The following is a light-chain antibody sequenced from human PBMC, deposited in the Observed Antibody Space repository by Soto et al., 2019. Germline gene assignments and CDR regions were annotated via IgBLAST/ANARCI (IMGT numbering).Light chain of an antibody. V-gene: IGKV3-11*01. CDR3: QQRRYWPVT. CDR1: QSVSSY. J-gene: IGKJ1*01. CDR2: DAS. Sequence: EIVSTQSPAILTMSQGERATLSCRASQSVSSYFAWYQQKPGQAPRLLIYDASNRATGVPARFSGSGSGTDFTLTISSLEPEDFAVYYCQQRRYWPVTFGQGTK.